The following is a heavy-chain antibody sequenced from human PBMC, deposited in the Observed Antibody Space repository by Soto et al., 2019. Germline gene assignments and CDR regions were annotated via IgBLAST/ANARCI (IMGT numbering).Heavy chain of an antibody. CDR1: GYTFTSYA. Sequence: QVQLVQSGAEVKKPGASVKVSCKASGYTFTSYAMHWVRQAPGQRLEWMGWINAGNCNTKYSQKFQGRVTITRDPSASTAYMELSSLRSEDTAVYYCASQGMVRGVMGAFDIWGQGTMVTVSS. CDR3: ASQGMVRGVMGAFDI. CDR2: INAGNCNT. D-gene: IGHD3-10*01. J-gene: IGHJ3*02. V-gene: IGHV1-3*01.